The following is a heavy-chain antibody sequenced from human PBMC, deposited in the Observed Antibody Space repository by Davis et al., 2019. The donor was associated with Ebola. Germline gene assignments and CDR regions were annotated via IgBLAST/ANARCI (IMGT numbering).Heavy chain of an antibody. D-gene: IGHD3-3*01. V-gene: IGHV1-2*06. CDR2: INPNSGGT. CDR1: GYTFTSYG. Sequence: ASVKVSCKASGYTFTSYGISWVRQVPGQGLEWVGRINPNSGGTNYAQRFQGRVTMTRDTSISTAYMELGWLRSDDTAVYYCAREARLLVLEWLHSYYYYGMDVWGQGTTVTVSS. J-gene: IGHJ6*02. CDR3: AREARLLVLEWLHSYYYYGMDV.